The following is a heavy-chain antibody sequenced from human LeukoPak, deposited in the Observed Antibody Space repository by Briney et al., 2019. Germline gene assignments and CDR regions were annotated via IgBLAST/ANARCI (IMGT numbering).Heavy chain of an antibody. D-gene: IGHD1-26*01. J-gene: IGHJ4*02. Sequence: SQTLSLTFAISGDSVSSKSAAWNWVRQSPARGLEWLGSTYSRSKLSSGYAESVKSRVTINPDTSKTQFSLQLRSVTPEDTAVYYCARSQTGGPFDYWGQGALVTVSS. CDR3: ARSQTGGPFDY. CDR2: TYSRSKLSS. V-gene: IGHV6-1*01. CDR1: GDSVSSKSAA.